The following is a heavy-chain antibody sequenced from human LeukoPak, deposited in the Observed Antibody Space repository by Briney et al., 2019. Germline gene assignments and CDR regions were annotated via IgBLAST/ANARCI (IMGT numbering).Heavy chain of an antibody. CDR1: GFTFSSYA. D-gene: IGHD6-13*01. CDR3: AKDDGLAAAGTSFDY. J-gene: IGHJ4*02. CDR2: ISGSGAYT. Sequence: GGSLRLSCAASGFTFSSYAMSWVRQAPGKGLEWVSAISGSGAYTYYTDSVKGRLTISRDNSKNTLYLQMNSLRAEDTAVYYCAKDDGLAAAGTSFDYWGQGTLVTVSS. V-gene: IGHV3-23*01.